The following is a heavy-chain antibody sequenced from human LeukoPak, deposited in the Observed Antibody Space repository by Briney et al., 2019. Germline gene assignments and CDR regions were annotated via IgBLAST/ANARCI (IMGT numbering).Heavy chain of an antibody. D-gene: IGHD2-15*01. V-gene: IGHV1-2*02. CDR3: APVLLGYCSGGSCYPDY. Sequence: GASVKVSCKASGYTFTGYYMHWVRQAPGQGLEWMGWINPNSGGTNYAQKFQGRVTMTRDTSISTAYMELSGLRSDDAAVYYCAPVLLGYCSGGSCYPDYWGQGTLVTVSS. CDR2: INPNSGGT. J-gene: IGHJ4*02. CDR1: GYTFTGYY.